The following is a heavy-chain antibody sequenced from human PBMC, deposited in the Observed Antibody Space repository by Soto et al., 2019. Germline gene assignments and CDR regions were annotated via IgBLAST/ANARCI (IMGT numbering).Heavy chain of an antibody. J-gene: IGHJ5*02. CDR2: IYYSGST. V-gene: IGHV4-59*01. CDR3: ARDPGSGSYYGWFDP. Sequence: SETLSLTCTVSGGSISRYYWNWIRQPPGKGLEWIGYIYYSGSTNYNPSLKSRVTISVDTSKNQFSLKLSSVTAADTAVYYCARDPGSGSYYGWFDPWGQGTLVTSPQ. CDR1: GGSISRYY. D-gene: IGHD3-10*01.